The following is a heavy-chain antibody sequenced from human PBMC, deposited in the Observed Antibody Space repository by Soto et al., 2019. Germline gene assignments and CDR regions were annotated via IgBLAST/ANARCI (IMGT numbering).Heavy chain of an antibody. J-gene: IGHJ4*02. D-gene: IGHD6-6*01. Sequence: ASVKVSCKASGYTFTTYYLYWVRQAPGQGLEWMGIINPSGGSTSFAQKFQGRVTMTRDTSTSTVYMELISLTSEDTAVYYCARDVGMASRPYLDYWGQGTLVTVSS. CDR1: GYTFTTYY. CDR2: INPSGGST. CDR3: ARDVGMASRPYLDY. V-gene: IGHV1-46*01.